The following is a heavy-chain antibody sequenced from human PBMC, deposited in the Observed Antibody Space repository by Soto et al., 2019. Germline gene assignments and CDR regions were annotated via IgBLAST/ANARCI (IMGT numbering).Heavy chain of an antibody. CDR2: IQSGGRT. V-gene: IGHV3-66*01. J-gene: IGHJ6*03. D-gene: IGHD2-15*01. Sequence: HPSETLSLTCTVSGASINRTIYYWGWIRQPPGKGLEWVSLIQSGGRTYYAGSVKGRFTISRDNSKNTLFLQMNSLRVEDTAVYYCARDDVHCSGGRCYGVPMDVWGKGTTVTVSS. CDR1: GASINRTIYY. CDR3: ARDDVHCSGGRCYGVPMDV.